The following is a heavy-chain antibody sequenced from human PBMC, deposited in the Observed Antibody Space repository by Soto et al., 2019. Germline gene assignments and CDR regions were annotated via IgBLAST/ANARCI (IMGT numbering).Heavy chain of an antibody. CDR3: AKHPSHYYDSSGYPYYYGMDV. V-gene: IGHV3-30*18. CDR2: ISYDGSNK. CDR1: GFTFSSYG. D-gene: IGHD3-22*01. Sequence: QVQLVESGGGVVQPARSLRLSCAASGFTFSSYGMHWVRQAPGKALEWVAVISYDGSNKYYADSVKGRFTISRDNSKNTLYLQMNSLRSEDTAVYYCAKHPSHYYDSSGYPYYYGMDVWGHGTTVTVSS. J-gene: IGHJ6*02.